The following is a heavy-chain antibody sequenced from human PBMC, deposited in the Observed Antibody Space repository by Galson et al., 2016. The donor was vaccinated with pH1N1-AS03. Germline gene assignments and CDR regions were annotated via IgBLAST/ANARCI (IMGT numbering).Heavy chain of an antibody. V-gene: IGHV1-2*06. CDR3: ATDVVTAMGRAFDI. CDR1: GYTFIGYY. Sequence: SVKVSCKASGYTFIGYYMHWVRQAPGQGLEWLGRINPNSGGANDGQKFQDRVTMTRDTSISTAYMELSGLTSADTAVYYCATDVVTAMGRAFDIWGQGTMVTVSS. D-gene: IGHD2-21*02. CDR2: INPNSGGA. J-gene: IGHJ3*02.